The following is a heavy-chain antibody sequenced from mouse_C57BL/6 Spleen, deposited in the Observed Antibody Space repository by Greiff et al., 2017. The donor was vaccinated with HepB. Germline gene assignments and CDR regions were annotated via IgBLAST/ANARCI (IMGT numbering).Heavy chain of an antibody. CDR2: INPGSGGT. CDR3: ARGLENFDY. D-gene: IGHD3-1*01. Sequence: VQVVESGAELVRPGTSVKVSCKASGYAFTNYLIEWVKQRPGQGLEWIGVINPGSGGTNYNEKFKGKATLTADKSSSTAYMQLSSLTSEDSAVYFCARGLENFDYWGQGTTLTVSS. J-gene: IGHJ2*01. V-gene: IGHV1-54*01. CDR1: GYAFTNYL.